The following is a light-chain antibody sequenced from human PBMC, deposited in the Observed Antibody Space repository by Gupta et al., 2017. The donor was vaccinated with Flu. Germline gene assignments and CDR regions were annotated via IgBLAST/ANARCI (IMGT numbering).Light chain of an antibody. CDR1: QGVSND. CDR2: GAS. CDR3: QQHHSYPET. Sequence: PASLFATAGERATLTCRASQGVSNDLGWYQQKPGQPPKLLIYGASSLDSGVPARFSGSGSGTDFTLTISSLQSEDFAIYYCQQHHSYPETFGQGTKVEIK. V-gene: IGKV1-13*02. J-gene: IGKJ1*01.